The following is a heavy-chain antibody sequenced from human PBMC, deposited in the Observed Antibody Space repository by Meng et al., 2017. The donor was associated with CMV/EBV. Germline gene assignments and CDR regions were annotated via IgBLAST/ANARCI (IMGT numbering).Heavy chain of an antibody. V-gene: IGHV4-61*01. CDR1: GRSLSRGSYY. CDR3: ARDPYPSYDFWSGPNPKYYYYGMDV. D-gene: IGHD3-3*01. CDR2: SYYSGST. J-gene: IGHJ6*02. Sequence: SDTLSLTCTVSGRSLSRGSYYWSWLRQPPGTGLEWIGYSYYSGSTNYNPSLKSRVTISVDTSKNQFSLKLSSVTAADTAVYYCARDPYPSYDFWSGPNPKYYYYGMDVWGQGTTVTVSS.